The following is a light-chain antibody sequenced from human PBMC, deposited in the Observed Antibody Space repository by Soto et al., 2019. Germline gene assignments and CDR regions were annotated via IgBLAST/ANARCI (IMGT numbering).Light chain of an antibody. CDR2: DAS. J-gene: IGKJ2*01. CDR3: QQYDNLPYT. CDR1: QDISNY. Sequence: DIQMTQSPSSLSASVGDRVTITCQASQDISNYLNWYQQKPGKAPKLLIYDASNLETGVPSSFSGSGAETDFTFTISSLQTEDIATYYCQQYDNLPYTFGQGTKLEIK. V-gene: IGKV1-33*01.